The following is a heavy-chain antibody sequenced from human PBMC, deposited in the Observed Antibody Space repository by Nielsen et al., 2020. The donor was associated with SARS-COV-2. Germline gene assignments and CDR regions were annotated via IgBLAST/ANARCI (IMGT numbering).Heavy chain of an antibody. CDR1: GGSVSSGSYY. V-gene: IGHV4-61*01. CDR2: IYYSGST. CDR3: AREDNLRHYYGSGIDY. D-gene: IGHD3-10*01. Sequence: SETLSLTCTVSGGSVSSGSYYWSWIRQPPGKGLEWIGYIYYSGSTNYNPSLKSRVTISVDTSKNQFSLKLSSVTAADTAVYYCAREDNLRHYYGSGIDYWGQGTLVTVSS. J-gene: IGHJ4*02.